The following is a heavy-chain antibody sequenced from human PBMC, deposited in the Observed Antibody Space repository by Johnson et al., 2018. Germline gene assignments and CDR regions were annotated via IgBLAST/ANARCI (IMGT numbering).Heavy chain of an antibody. V-gene: IGHV3-7*01. CDR2: IKPDGSQK. D-gene: IGHD2/OR15-2a*01. J-gene: IGHJ4*02. CDR1: GFTFSNYW. CDR3: ARLNIETGWSFDY. Sequence: EVQLVETGGGLVHPGGSLRLSCAASGFTFSNYWLSWVRQAPGKGLEWVANIKPDGSQKYYVDSVKGRFTISRDNAKNSLYLQMNSLRAEDTAVYYWARLNIETGWSFDYWGQGTLVTVSS.